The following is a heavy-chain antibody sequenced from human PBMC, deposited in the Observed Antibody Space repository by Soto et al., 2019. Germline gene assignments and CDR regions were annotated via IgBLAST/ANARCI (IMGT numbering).Heavy chain of an antibody. J-gene: IGHJ3*01. V-gene: IGHV3-33*01. CDR2: IWYDGNIK. Sequence: PGGSLRLSCAASGFTFSSYGMHWVRQAPGKGLEGVAVIWYDGNIKYYADSVKGRFTISRDNSKNTVYLQMNSLRAEDTAVYYCARDQLYYNDISGRPLNAFDVWGQGTVVTVSS. D-gene: IGHD3-22*01. CDR3: ARDQLYYNDISGRPLNAFDV. CDR1: GFTFSSYG.